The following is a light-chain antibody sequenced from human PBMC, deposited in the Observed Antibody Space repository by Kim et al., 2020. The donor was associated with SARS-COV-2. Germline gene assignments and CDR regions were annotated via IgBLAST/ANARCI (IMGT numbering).Light chain of an antibody. Sequence: LSPGDSATLSCRASQPQSPSKVATDHRKPAQPPRLLSFGPATWATSDPDRFRGSESDTDFTLTISRRETEDFAVYYWQQYGASPPFTFGQRTRLQIK. V-gene: IGKV3-20*01. CDR1: QPQSPSK. J-gene: IGKJ5*01. CDR3: QQYGASPPFT. CDR2: GPA.